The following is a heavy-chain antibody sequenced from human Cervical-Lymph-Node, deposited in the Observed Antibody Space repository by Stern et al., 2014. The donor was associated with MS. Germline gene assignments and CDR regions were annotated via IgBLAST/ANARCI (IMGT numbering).Heavy chain of an antibody. D-gene: IGHD3-3*01. Sequence: QVQLVQSGAEVKKPGASVKVSCKASGYTFTSYGISWVRQAPGQGLEWMGWISAYNGNTNYAQKLQGRVTMTTDTSTSTAYMELRSLRSDDTAVYYCATTPRTIFGVVSYYYYGMDVWGQGTTVTVSS. CDR2: ISAYNGNT. CDR3: ATTPRTIFGVVSYYYYGMDV. V-gene: IGHV1-18*04. CDR1: GYTFTSYG. J-gene: IGHJ6*02.